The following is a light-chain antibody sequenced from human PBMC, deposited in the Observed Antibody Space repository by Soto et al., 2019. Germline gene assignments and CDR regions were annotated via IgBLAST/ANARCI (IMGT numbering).Light chain of an antibody. J-gene: IGKJ4*01. Sequence: DIQMTQSPSSVSSSVGDRVTITCRASQGISSWLAWYQQKPGKAPKLLIYAASSLQSGIPSRFSGSASGTDITLTNSGLHPEDFATYNCQPANSVPLTFGGGTKVEIK. CDR1: QGISSW. CDR3: QPANSVPLT. CDR2: AAS. V-gene: IGKV1-12*01.